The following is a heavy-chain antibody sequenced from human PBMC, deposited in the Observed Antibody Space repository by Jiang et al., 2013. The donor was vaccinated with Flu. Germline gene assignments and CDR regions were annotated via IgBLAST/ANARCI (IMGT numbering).Heavy chain of an antibody. CDR2: ISSSGSTI. CDR3: ARDPSTVTTGYFDL. V-gene: IGHV3-11*01. CDR1: GFTFSDYY. D-gene: IGHD4-17*01. Sequence: LSCAASGFTFSDYYMSWIRQAPGKGLEWVSYISSSGSTIYYADSVKGRFTISRDNAKNSLYLQMNSLRAEDTAVYYCARDPSTVTTGYFDLWGRGTLVTVSS. J-gene: IGHJ2*01.